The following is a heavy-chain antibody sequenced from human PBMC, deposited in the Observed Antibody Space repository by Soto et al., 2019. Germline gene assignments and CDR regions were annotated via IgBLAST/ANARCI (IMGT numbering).Heavy chain of an antibody. D-gene: IGHD5-12*01. CDR1: GGTFSSYA. CDR2: IIPIFGTA. J-gene: IGHJ5*02. CDR3: ARVGVDMATVGGFDP. Sequence: QVQLVQSGAEVKKPGSSVKFSCNASGGTFSSYAISWVRHAPGQGLEWMGGIIPIFGTANYAQKFQGRVTITADESTSTAYMGPSSQRSEDTAVDYCARVGVDMATVGGFDPWGHGTLFTVSS. V-gene: IGHV1-69*01.